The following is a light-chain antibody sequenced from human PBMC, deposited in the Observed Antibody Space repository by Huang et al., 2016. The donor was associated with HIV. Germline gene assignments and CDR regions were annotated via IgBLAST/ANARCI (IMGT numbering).Light chain of an antibody. J-gene: IGKJ5*01. Sequence: AIQLTQSPSSVSSSVGGRVTITCRARQDIGSGLAWYQQKPGNTPKLLIYDASSLRSGVSSRFSGRGSGTEFTLTISSLQPEDFATYYCQQFNNYVVAFGPGTRLEI. CDR1: QDIGSG. CDR2: DAS. CDR3: QQFNNYVVA. V-gene: IGKV1D-13*01.